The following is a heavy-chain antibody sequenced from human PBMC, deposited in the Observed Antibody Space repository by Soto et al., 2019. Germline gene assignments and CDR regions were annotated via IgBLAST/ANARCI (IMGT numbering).Heavy chain of an antibody. CDR2: TVPSYGTA. D-gene: IGHD1-26*01. CDR3: ARSVDVGALYYGMDV. J-gene: IGHJ6*02. CDR1: GGTFRSYG. V-gene: IGHV1-69*06. Sequence: SVEVSCKASGGTFRSYGINWVRQAPGQGLGWMGGTVPSYGTANYAQKFQGRLTITADTSTSTAYMELSSLRYEDTAVYYCARSVDVGALYYGMDVWGQGTTVTVSS.